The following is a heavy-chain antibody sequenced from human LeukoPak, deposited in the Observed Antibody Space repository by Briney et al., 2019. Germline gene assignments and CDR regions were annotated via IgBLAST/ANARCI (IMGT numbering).Heavy chain of an antibody. J-gene: IGHJ4*02. V-gene: IGHV4-59*01. CDR2: IYYSGST. Sequence: PSETLSLTCTVSGGSISSYYWSWIRQPPGKGLEWIGYIYYSGSTNYNPSLKSRVTISVDTSKNQFSLKLSSVTAADTAVYYCARATYSGSYLDYWGQGTLATVSS. CDR1: GGSISSYY. D-gene: IGHD1-26*01. CDR3: ARATYSGSYLDY.